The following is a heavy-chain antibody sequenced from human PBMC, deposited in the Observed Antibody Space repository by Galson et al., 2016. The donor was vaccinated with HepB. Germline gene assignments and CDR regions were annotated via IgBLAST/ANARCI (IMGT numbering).Heavy chain of an antibody. CDR2: ISSSSSYT. J-gene: IGHJ4*02. V-gene: IGHV3-11*06. Sequence: SLRLSCAASGFTFNTYAMSWVRQAPGKGLEWVSYISSSSSYTNYAESVKGRFTISRDNAKNSLYLQMNSLRAEDTAVYYCARAQTTVVTYIDNWGQGTLVTVSS. CDR3: ARAQTTVVTYIDN. CDR1: GFTFNTYA. D-gene: IGHD4-23*01.